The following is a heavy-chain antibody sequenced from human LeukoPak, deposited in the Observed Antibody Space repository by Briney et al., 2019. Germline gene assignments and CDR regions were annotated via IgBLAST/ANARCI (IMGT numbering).Heavy chain of an antibody. CDR3: AKASGWYDSSGYYYFDY. Sequence: GASVKVSCKASGYTFTSYDINWVRQATGQGLEWMGWMNPNSGNTGYAQKFQGRVTITRNTSISTAYMELSSLRSEDTAVYYCAKASGWYDSSGYYYFDYWGQGTLVTVSS. CDR1: GYTFTSYD. D-gene: IGHD3-22*01. CDR2: MNPNSGNT. V-gene: IGHV1-8*03. J-gene: IGHJ4*02.